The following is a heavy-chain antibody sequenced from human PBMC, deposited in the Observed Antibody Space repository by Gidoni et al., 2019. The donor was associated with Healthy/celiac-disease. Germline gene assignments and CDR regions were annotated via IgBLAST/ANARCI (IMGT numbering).Heavy chain of an antibody. CDR2: IYHSGIT. V-gene: IGHV4-4*02. J-gene: IGHJ6*03. D-gene: IGHD3-16*01. CDR3: ARDPSRWGLRRVSDYYYYMDV. Sequence: QVQLQESGPGLVKPSGTLSLTCAVSGGSISSSHWWSWVRQPPGKGLEWSGEIYHSGITNYNPSLKSRVTISVDKSKNQFSLKLSSVTAADTAVYYCARDPSRWGLRRVSDYYYYMDVWGKGTTVTVSS. CDR1: GGSISSSHW.